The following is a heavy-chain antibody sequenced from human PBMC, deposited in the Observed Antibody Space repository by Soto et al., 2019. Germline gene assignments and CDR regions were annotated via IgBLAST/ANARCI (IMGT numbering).Heavy chain of an antibody. CDR2: IIPIFGTA. CDR1: GGTFSSYA. CDR3: ATPYYYGSGNYYYYGMDV. Sequence: SVKVSCKASGGTFSSYAISWVRQAPGQGLEWMGGIIPIFGTANYAQKFQGRVTITADESTSTAYMELSSLRSEDTAVYYCATPYYYGSGNYYYYGMDVWGQGTTVTVSS. J-gene: IGHJ6*02. V-gene: IGHV1-69*13. D-gene: IGHD3-10*01.